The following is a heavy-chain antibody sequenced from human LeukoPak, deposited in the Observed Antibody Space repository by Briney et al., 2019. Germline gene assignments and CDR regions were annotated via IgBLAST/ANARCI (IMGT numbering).Heavy chain of an antibody. J-gene: IGHJ5*01. CDR2: IKQDGSEK. D-gene: IGHD5/OR15-5a*01. Sequence: GGSLRLSCAASGFTFSRHWMSWVRQAPGKGLEWVAIIKQDGSEKHYVDSVKGRFTISRDNAKNSLYLQMDSLRAEDTAIYYCARDANAGYSVNWFDPWGQGTLVTVSS. V-gene: IGHV3-7*03. CDR1: GFTFSRHW. CDR3: ARDANAGYSVNWFDP.